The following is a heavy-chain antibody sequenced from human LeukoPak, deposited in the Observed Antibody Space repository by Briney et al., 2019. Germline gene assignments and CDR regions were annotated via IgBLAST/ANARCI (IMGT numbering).Heavy chain of an antibody. CDR1: GFTFGDYA. V-gene: IGHV3-49*04. Sequence: PGGSLRLSCTASGFTFGDYAMSWVRQAPGKGLEWVGFIRSKAYGGTTECAASVKGRFTISRDDSKSIAYLQMNSLKTEDTAVYYCTRASSGWYPNWFDPWGQGTLVTVSS. D-gene: IGHD6-19*01. CDR3: TRASSGWYPNWFDP. CDR2: IRSKAYGGTT. J-gene: IGHJ5*02.